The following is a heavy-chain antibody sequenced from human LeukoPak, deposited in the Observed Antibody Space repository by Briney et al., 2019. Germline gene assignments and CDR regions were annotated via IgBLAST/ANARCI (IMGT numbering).Heavy chain of an antibody. J-gene: IGHJ4*02. CDR1: GGSITYDY. V-gene: IGHV4-4*08. CDR2: ISGTT. Sequence: SETLSLTCTVSGGSITYDYWSWIRQPPGKGLEWIGYISGTTNYNPSLKSRVTISQDTSKNQFSLKLTSVTAADTAVYYCARDYPDGGGGRYFDWLPVFWGQGTLVTVSS. CDR3: ARDYPDGGGGRYFDWLPVF. D-gene: IGHD3-9*01.